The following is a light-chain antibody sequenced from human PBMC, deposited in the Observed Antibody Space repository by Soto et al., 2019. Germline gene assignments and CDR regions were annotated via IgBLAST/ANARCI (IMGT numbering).Light chain of an antibody. J-gene: IGKJ1*01. CDR2: GAS. V-gene: IGKV3-15*01. CDR3: QQYENWPRT. Sequence: EIVMTQSPVTLSVSPGARAPLSCRASQSIANNLAWYQQKPGQAPRLLMYGASTRATGIPARFSGSGSGTEFALTISSLQSEDLAVYYCQQYENWPRTFGQGTKVDIK. CDR1: QSIANN.